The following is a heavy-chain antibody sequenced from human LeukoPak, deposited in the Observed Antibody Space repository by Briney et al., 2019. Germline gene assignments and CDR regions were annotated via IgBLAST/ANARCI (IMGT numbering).Heavy chain of an antibody. CDR1: GGSISSHY. CDR3: ARGEVPDVHFGY. J-gene: IGHJ4*02. V-gene: IGHV4-59*11. CDR2: IYDSGST. D-gene: IGHD6-6*01. Sequence: SETLSLTCTVSGGSISSHYWSWVRQPPGKGLEWIGYIYDSGSTNYNPSLKSRVTISVDTSKNQFSLKLSSVTAADTAVYYCARGEVPDVHFGYWGQGTLVTVSP.